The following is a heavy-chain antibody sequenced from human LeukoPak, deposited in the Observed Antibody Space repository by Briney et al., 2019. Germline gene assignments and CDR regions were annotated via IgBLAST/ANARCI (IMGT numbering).Heavy chain of an antibody. CDR3: ARPSIAAAGITDFDI. CDR2: INHSGST. CDR1: GGSFSGYY. Sequence: PSETLSLTCAVSGGSFSGYYWSWIRQPPGKGLEWIGEINHSGSTNYNPSLKSRVTISVDTSKNQFSLKLSSVTAADTAVYYCARPSIAAAGITDFDIWGQGTMVTVSS. J-gene: IGHJ3*02. V-gene: IGHV4-34*01. D-gene: IGHD6-13*01.